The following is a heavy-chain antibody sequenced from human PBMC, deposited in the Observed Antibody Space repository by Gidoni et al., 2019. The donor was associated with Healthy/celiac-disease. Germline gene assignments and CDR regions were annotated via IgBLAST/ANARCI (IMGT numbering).Heavy chain of an antibody. CDR1: GFTFISYA. CDR3: AKTNSRAYGSGSN. Sequence: EVQLLESGGGLVQPGGSLRLSCAASGFTFISYAMSWVRQAPGKGLEWVSAISGSGCSTYYADSVKGRFTISRDNSKNTLYLQMNSLRAEDTAVYYCAKTNSRAYGSGSNWGQGTLVTVSS. V-gene: IGHV3-23*01. CDR2: ISGSGCST. D-gene: IGHD3-10*01. J-gene: IGHJ4*02.